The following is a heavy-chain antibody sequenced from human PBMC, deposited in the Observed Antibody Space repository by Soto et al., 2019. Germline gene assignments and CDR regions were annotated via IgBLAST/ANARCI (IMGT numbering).Heavy chain of an antibody. V-gene: IGHV3-23*01. CDR1: GFTFSSYA. D-gene: IGHD3-22*01. CDR2: VSGSGGTT. Sequence: GGSLRLSCVASGFTFSSYALNWVRQAPGRGLEWVSAVSGSGGTTYYADSVKGRFTIPRDNSKNTLFLQMNSLRAEDAAIYYCAKSPKVISTPFDYWGQGSLVTVSS. CDR3: AKSPKVISTPFDY. J-gene: IGHJ4*02.